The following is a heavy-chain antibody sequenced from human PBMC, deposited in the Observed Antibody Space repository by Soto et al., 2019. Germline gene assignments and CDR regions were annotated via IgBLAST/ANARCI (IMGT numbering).Heavy chain of an antibody. CDR3: ARDRGGSYYDLWSGYYGAAYYYGMDV. CDR2: IIPIFGTA. Sequence: QVQLVQSGAEVKKPGSSVKVSCKASGGTFSSYAISWVRQAPGQGLEWMGGIIPIFGTANYAQKFQGRVTITADESTSTAYMELSSLRSEDTDVYYCARDRGGSYYDLWSGYYGAAYYYGMDVWGQGTTVTVSS. J-gene: IGHJ6*02. V-gene: IGHV1-69*01. D-gene: IGHD3-3*01. CDR1: GGTFSSYA.